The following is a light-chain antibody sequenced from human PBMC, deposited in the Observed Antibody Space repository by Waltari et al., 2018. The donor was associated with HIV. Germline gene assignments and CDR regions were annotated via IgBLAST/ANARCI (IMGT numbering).Light chain of an antibody. J-gene: IGLJ3*02. Sequence: QSGLTQPASVSGSPGQSITIPCTGSSSDLFSYASVSWYQHHPGKAPKVIIFEVSNRPSGIPNRFSGSKSGSTASLTISGLQAEDEAYYFCTSYISSATPVFGGGTKVTVL. CDR3: TSYISSATPV. CDR2: EVS. V-gene: IGLV2-14*01. CDR1: SSDLFSYAS.